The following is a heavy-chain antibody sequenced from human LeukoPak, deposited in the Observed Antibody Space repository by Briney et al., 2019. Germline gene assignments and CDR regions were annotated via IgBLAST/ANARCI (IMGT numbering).Heavy chain of an antibody. CDR3: ARDTPGGYDFWWFDP. CDR1: GGSVSSNSNY. V-gene: IGHV4-61*01. J-gene: IGHJ5*02. D-gene: IGHD5-12*01. Sequence: PSETLSLTCTVSGGSVSSNSNYWSWLRQPPGKGLEWIGYNSYFGSASYNPSLKSRVTISVDTSKNQFSLKLSSVTAADTAVYYCARDTPGGYDFWWFDPWGQGTLVTVSS. CDR2: NSYFGSA.